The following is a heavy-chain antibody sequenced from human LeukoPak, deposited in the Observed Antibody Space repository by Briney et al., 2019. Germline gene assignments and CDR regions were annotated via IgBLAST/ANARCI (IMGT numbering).Heavy chain of an antibody. CDR2: IYHSGSA. J-gene: IGHJ4*02. CDR1: GYSISSGYY. CDR3: ARDPFDY. Sequence: SETLSLTCAVSGYSISSGYYWGWIRQPPGKGLEWIGSIYHSGSAYYNPSLKSRVTISVDTSKNQFSLQLSSVTAADTAVYYCARDPFDYWGQGTLVTVSS. V-gene: IGHV4-38-2*02.